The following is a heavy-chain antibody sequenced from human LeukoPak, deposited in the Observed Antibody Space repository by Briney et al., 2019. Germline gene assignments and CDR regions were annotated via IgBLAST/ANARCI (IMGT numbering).Heavy chain of an antibody. CDR3: ARRGGSYAPVDY. V-gene: IGHV5-51*01. CDR2: IYPSDSDT. J-gene: IGHJ4*02. D-gene: IGHD1-26*01. Sequence: GESLKISCRVSEYDFTNYWIGWVRPMPGKGLEWMGIIYPSDSDTRYSPSFQGQVTISADKSISTAYLQWSSLKASDTAMYYCARRGGSYAPVDYWGQGTLVTVSS. CDR1: EYDFTNYW.